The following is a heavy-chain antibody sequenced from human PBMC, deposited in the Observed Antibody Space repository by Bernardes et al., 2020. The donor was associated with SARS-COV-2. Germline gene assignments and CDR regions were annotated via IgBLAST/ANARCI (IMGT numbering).Heavy chain of an antibody. CDR2: IYSGGTT. J-gene: IGHJ6*02. Sequence: GGSLRLSCAASGFTASNNYMTWVRQAPGKGLEWVSLIYSGGTTYYADSVRGRFTISRDNSKNTVYLQMNGLRVEDTAVYYCARREWEPRYGMDDWGQGTTVTVSS. CDR1: GFTASNNY. CDR3: ARREWEPRYGMDD. D-gene: IGHD1-26*01. V-gene: IGHV3-53*01.